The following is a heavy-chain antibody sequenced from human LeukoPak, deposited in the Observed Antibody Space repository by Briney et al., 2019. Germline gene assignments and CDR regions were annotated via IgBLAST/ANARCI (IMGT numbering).Heavy chain of an antibody. D-gene: IGHD2-15*01. V-gene: IGHV4-34*01. Sequence: SETLSLTCAVYGGSLSGYYWNWIRQSPGKGLEWIGEINDSGTTNYNPSLKSRATISIDKSRKQFSLRLTSVTAADTAVYYCARFPCSGDSCYSGIRAFDIWGQGTTVIVSS. CDR3: ARFPCSGDSCYSGIRAFDI. J-gene: IGHJ3*02. CDR2: INDSGTT. CDR1: GGSLSGYY.